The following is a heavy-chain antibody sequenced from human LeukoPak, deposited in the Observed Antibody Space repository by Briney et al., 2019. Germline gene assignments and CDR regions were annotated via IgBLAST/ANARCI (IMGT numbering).Heavy chain of an antibody. Sequence: GGSLRLSCAASGFTFSSYAMHWVRQAPGKGLEWVAVISYDGSNKYYADSVKGRFAISRDNSKNTLYLQMNSLRAEDTAVYYCARPYYSYYYDSSGFQHWGQGTLVTVSS. J-gene: IGHJ1*01. CDR1: GFTFSSYA. CDR2: ISYDGSNK. D-gene: IGHD3-22*01. CDR3: ARPYYSYYYDSSGFQH. V-gene: IGHV3-30*09.